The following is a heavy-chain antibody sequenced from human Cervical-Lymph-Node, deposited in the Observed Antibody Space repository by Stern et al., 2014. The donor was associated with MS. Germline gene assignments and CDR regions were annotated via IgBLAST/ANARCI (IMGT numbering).Heavy chain of an antibody. Sequence: EVQLVESGGGLVQPGRSLRLSCAASGFTFGAYVMHWVRQAPGTGLARVSGITWSRGHIGYDDSVRGRFIISSDNTTNYPRMLMNSLRTEDTAFYSCSNDLKRYNYSWYFDLWGRGTLVTVSS. V-gene: IGHV3-9*01. D-gene: IGHD5-24*01. CDR1: GFTFGAYV. CDR2: ITWSRGHI. J-gene: IGHJ2*01. CDR3: SNDLKRYNYSWYFDL.